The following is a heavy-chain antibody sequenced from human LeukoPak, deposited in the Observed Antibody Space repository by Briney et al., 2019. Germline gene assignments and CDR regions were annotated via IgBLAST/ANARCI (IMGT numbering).Heavy chain of an antibody. CDR1: GFTFSSYS. Sequence: GGSLRLSCAASGFTFSSYSMNWVRQAPGKGLEWVSSISSSSSYIYYADSVKGRFTISRDNAKNSLYLQMNSLGAEDTAVYYCARAAMGYTGDYWGQGTLVTVSS. J-gene: IGHJ4*02. V-gene: IGHV3-21*01. CDR3: ARAAMGYTGDY. D-gene: IGHD6-13*01. CDR2: ISSSSSYI.